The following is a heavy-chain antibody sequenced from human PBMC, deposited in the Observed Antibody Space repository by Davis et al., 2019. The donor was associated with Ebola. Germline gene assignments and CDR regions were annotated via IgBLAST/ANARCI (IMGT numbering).Heavy chain of an antibody. V-gene: IGHV4-59*12. J-gene: IGHJ5*02. CDR1: GFTFTTNW. Sequence: GSLRLSCTVSGFTFTTNWMRWVRQAHGKGLKGIGHTYYSGSTNYNLSLMSLVTISVDTSKNQFSLKLSSVTAADTAVYYCARAATVTTNLHWFEPWGQGTLVTVSS. D-gene: IGHD4-17*01. CDR3: ARAATVTTNLHWFEP. CDR2: TYYSGST.